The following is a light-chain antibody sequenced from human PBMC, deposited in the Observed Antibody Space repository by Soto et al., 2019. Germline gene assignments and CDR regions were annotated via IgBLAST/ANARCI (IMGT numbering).Light chain of an antibody. CDR1: SSNIGAGYD. Sequence: QSVLTQPPSVSGAPGQRVTISCTGSSSNIGAGYDVHWYQQLPGTAPKLLIYGNSNRPSGVPDRFSGSKSGTSASLAITGLQAEDEADYYCQSYDSSLSGPWVFGGGTQLNVL. CDR2: GNS. V-gene: IGLV1-40*01. J-gene: IGLJ3*02. CDR3: QSYDSSLSGPWV.